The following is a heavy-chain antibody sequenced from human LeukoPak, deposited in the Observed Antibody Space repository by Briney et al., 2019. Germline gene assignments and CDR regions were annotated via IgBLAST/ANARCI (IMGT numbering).Heavy chain of an antibody. J-gene: IGHJ4*02. CDR2: ISGSGGST. CDR1: GFTFSYYG. V-gene: IGHV3-23*01. D-gene: IGHD1-26*01. Sequence: GGSLRLSCAASGFTFSYYGMHWVRQAPGKGLEWVSAISGSGGSTYYADSVKGRFTISRDNSKNTLYLQMNSLRAEDTAVYYCAKVPPVADGSYTGSYWGQGTLVTVSS. CDR3: AKVPPVADGSYTGSY.